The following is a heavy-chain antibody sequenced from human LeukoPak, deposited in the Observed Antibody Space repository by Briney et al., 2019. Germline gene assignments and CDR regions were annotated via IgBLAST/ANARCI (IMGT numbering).Heavy chain of an antibody. V-gene: IGHV4-34*01. Sequence: SETLSLTCAVYGGSFSGYYWRWIRQPPGKGLEWIGEINHSGSTNYNPSLKSRVTISVDTSKNQFSLKLSSVTAADTAVYYCARVGEMATITDYWGQGTLVTVSS. D-gene: IGHD5-24*01. CDR3: ARVGEMATITDY. CDR1: GGSFSGYY. CDR2: INHSGST. J-gene: IGHJ4*02.